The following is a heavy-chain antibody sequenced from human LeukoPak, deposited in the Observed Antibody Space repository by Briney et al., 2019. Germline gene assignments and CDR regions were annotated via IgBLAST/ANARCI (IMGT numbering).Heavy chain of an antibody. J-gene: IGHJ4*02. Sequence: GGSLRLSCAASGFTFRIYWMHWVRQAPGKGLVWVSRINNDGSSTSYADSVKGRFTISRDNSKNTLYLQMNSLRAEDTAVYYCAKDRYTSVGYCSSTSCYLDYWGQGTLVTVSS. CDR2: INNDGSST. D-gene: IGHD2-2*01. V-gene: IGHV3-74*01. CDR1: GFTFRIYW. CDR3: AKDRYTSVGYCSSTSCYLDY.